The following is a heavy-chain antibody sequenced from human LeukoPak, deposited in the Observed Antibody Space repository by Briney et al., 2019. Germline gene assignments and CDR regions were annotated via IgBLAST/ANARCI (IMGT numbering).Heavy chain of an antibody. Sequence: SETLSLTCAVYGGAFSGYYWSWIRQPPGKGLEWLGEINHNGSTNYNPSLKSRVTISLDTSKNQSSLRLTSVTAADTAVYYCARDIPVDWYNKPRWFDPWGQGTLVTVSS. D-gene: IGHD3/OR15-3a*01. V-gene: IGHV4-34*01. CDR3: ARDIPVDWYNKPRWFDP. CDR2: INHNGST. CDR1: GGAFSGYY. J-gene: IGHJ5*02.